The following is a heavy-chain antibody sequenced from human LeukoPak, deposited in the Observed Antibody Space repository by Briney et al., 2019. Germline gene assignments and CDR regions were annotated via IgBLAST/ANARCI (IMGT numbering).Heavy chain of an antibody. CDR2: MCPSGRT. D-gene: IGHD4-23*01. J-gene: IGHJ5*02. CDR3: ATSYDGKTAPYDL. CDR1: NDSLSSYC. Sequence: SETLSLTCTVSNDSLSSYCCSGVLQPPGKGLEWIGFMCPSGRTDYNPSLKSRVTMSIDTSKNQLSMELRFLTAADTAVYYCATSYDGKTAPYDLWGHGTRVTVSS. V-gene: IGHV4-4*08.